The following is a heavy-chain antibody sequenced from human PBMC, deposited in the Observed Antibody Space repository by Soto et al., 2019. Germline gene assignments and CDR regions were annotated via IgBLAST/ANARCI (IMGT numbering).Heavy chain of an antibody. CDR2: MYYSGNT. CDR3: ARGGWYLDH. D-gene: IGHD6-19*01. J-gene: IGHJ4*02. CDR1: GGSMSPNY. V-gene: IGHV4-59*01. Sequence: ASETLSLTCTVSGGSMSPNYWSWIRQPPGKGLEWIGYMYYSGNTNYNPSLRSRVTMSVDTSKNQFSLKLSSVTAADTAVYYCARGGWYLDHWGQGTLVTVSS.